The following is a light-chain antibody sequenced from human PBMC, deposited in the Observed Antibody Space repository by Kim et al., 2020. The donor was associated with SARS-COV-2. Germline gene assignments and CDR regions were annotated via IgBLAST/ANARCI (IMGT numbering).Light chain of an antibody. V-gene: IGKV4-1*01. Sequence: RATLNCQSSQTVLYNSHNKNYLAWYQQKPGQAPKLLIYWASIRESGVSDRFSGSGSETDFTLTISSLQAEDVAVYYCQQYYSTPPSFGQGNKLEI. J-gene: IGKJ2*03. CDR2: WAS. CDR3: QQYYSTPPS. CDR1: QTVLYNSHNKNY.